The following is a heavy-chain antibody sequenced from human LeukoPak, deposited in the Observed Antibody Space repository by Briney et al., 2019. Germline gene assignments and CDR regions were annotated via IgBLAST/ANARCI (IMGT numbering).Heavy chain of an antibody. J-gene: IGHJ3*02. D-gene: IGHD6-19*01. CDR1: GFTFTNYA. V-gene: IGHV3-23*01. Sequence: GGSLRLSCAASGFTFTNYAMSWVRQAPGKGLEWVSAIGGSGYPTFYADSVKGRFTISRDNSKNTLYLQMNSLRADDTAVYYCARSQWLALDAFDIWGQGTMVTVSS. CDR2: IGGSGYPT. CDR3: ARSQWLALDAFDI.